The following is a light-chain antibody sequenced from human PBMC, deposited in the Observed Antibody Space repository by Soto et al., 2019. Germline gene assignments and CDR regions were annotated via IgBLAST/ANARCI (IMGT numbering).Light chain of an antibody. V-gene: IGLV2-14*01. Sequence: LTQPASVSGSPGQSITISCTGTSSDIGGYNYVSWYQQHPGKAPKLMIYEVNNRPSGVSNRFSGSKSGNTASLTISGLQAEDEADYYCSSYTSSSTLWVFGGGTKLTVL. CDR3: SSYTSSSTLWV. J-gene: IGLJ3*02. CDR1: SSDIGGYNY. CDR2: EVN.